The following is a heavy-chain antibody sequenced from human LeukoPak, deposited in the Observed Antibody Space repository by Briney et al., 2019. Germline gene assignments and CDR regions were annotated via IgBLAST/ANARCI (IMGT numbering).Heavy chain of an antibody. J-gene: IGHJ4*02. V-gene: IGHV3-23*01. Sequence: GSLRLSCVASGFTFNNYPMTWVRQAPGKGLEWVSAISENGGDRKYAASVKGRFTISRDNSKNTLYLQMNSLRVEDTAIYYCGKDWKVDYWGQGSLVSVSS. CDR1: GFTFNNYP. CDR2: ISENGGDR. CDR3: GKDWKVDY. D-gene: IGHD1-1*01.